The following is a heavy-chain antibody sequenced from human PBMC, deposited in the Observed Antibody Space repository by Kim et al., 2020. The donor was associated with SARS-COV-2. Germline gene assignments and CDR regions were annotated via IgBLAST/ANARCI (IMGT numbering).Heavy chain of an antibody. D-gene: IGHD6-13*01. CDR1: GFTFSSYG. V-gene: IGHV3-21*01. Sequence: GGSLRLSCAASGFTFSSYGMNWVRQAPGKGLEWVSSISSSSRYIYYSDSVKGRFTISRDNARNSLYLQMNRLRAEDTAVYYCARFPPGEGSSWYLNWFDP. J-gene: IGHJ5*02. CDR3: ARFPPGEGSSWYLNWFDP. CDR2: ISSSSRYI.